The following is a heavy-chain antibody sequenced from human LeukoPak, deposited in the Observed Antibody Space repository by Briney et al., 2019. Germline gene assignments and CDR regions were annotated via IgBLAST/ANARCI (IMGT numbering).Heavy chain of an antibody. Sequence: GGSLRLSCAASGLTFSSYAMSWVRQAPGKGLEWVSTISGSGGSTYYADSVKGRFTISRDNSKNTPFLQMNSLRAEDTAVYYCAKDLYGDYYFDYWGQGTLVTVSS. CDR1: GLTFSSYA. CDR3: AKDLYGDYYFDY. CDR2: ISGSGGST. V-gene: IGHV3-23*01. D-gene: IGHD4-17*01. J-gene: IGHJ4*02.